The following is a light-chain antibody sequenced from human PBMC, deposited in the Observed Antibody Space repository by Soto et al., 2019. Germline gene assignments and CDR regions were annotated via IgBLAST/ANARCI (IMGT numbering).Light chain of an antibody. J-gene: IGLJ2*01. CDR1: NNDVGGYNY. CDR3: SSYAGSNNVG. V-gene: IGLV2-8*01. CDR2: EVS. Sequence: QSALTQPPSASGSPGQSVPISCTGNNNDVGGYNYVSWYQQHPGKAPKLMIYEVSKRPSGVPDRFSGSKSGNTASLTVSGLQAEDEADYYCSSYAGSNNVGFGGGTKVTVL.